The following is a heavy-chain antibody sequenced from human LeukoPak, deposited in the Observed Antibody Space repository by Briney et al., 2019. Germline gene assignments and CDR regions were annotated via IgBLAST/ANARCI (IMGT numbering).Heavy chain of an antibody. CDR3: SRAIPVAGNFDY. Sequence: GGSLRLSCAASGFTFSSYNMNWVRQAPGKGLEWISYISSSSDTIYYADSVKGRFTISRDNAKNSLYLQMNSLRDEDTAMDYCSRAIPVAGNFDYWGQGTLVTVSS. J-gene: IGHJ4*02. CDR2: ISSSSDTI. V-gene: IGHV3-48*02. D-gene: IGHD6-19*01. CDR1: GFTFSSYN.